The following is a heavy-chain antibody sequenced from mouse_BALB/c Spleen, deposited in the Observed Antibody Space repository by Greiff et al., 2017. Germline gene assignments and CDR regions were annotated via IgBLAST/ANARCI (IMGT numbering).Heavy chain of an antibody. V-gene: IGHV5-17*02. Sequence: EVQLVESGGGLVQPGGSRKLSCAASGFTFSSFGMHWVRQAPEKGLEWVAYISSGSSTIYYADTVKGRFTISRDNPKNTLFLQMTSLRSEDTAMYYCARGGPWYFDVWGAGTTVTVSS. CDR2: ISSGSSTI. D-gene: IGHD3-3*01. J-gene: IGHJ1*01. CDR3: ARGGPWYFDV. CDR1: GFTFSSFG.